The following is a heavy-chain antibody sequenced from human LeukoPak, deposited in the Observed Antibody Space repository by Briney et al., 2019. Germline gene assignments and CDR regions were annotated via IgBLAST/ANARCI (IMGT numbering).Heavy chain of an antibody. Sequence: ASVKVSCKASGYTFTSYGISWVRQAPGQGLEWMGWISAYNGNTNYAQKLQGRVTMTTDTSTSTAYMELRSLRSEDTAVYYCARGLRFLEWLFPLDAFDIWGQGTMVTVSS. CDR2: ISAYNGNT. J-gene: IGHJ3*02. D-gene: IGHD3-3*01. CDR1: GYTFTSYG. V-gene: IGHV1-18*01. CDR3: ARGLRFLEWLFPLDAFDI.